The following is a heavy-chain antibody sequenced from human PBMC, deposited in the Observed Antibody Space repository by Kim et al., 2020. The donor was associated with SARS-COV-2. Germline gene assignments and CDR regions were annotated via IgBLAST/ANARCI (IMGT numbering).Heavy chain of an antibody. D-gene: IGHD2-2*01. CDR3: ARLTEGVVVPAAILRAGNWFDP. V-gene: IGHV5-51*01. CDR2: IYPGDSDT. Sequence: GESLKISCKGSGYSFTSYWIGWVRQMPGKGLEWMGIIYPGDSDTRYSPSFQGQVTISADKSISTAYLQWSSLKASDTAMYYCARLTEGVVVPAAILRAGNWFDPWGQGTLVTVSS. CDR1: GYSFTSYW. J-gene: IGHJ5*02.